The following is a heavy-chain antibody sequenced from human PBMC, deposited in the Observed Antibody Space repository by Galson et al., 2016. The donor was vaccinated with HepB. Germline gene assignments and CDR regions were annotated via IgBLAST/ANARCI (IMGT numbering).Heavy chain of an antibody. V-gene: IGHV1-8*01. J-gene: IGHJ6*02. D-gene: IGHD3-9*01. CDR1: GCPFTSFD. CDR3: ARGSYDVLTGYHYALEV. CDR2: MNPNSANT. Sequence: SVKVSCKASGCPFTSFDVYWVRQASGQGLEWMGWMNPNSANTGYAQRFQGRVTMTRNNSISTAYMELRSLRSDDTAIYYCARGSYDVLTGYHYALEVWGQGTTVIVSS.